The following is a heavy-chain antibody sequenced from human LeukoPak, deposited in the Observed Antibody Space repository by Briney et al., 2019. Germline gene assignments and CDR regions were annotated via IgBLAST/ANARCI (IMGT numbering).Heavy chain of an antibody. J-gene: IGHJ6*03. CDR2: INHSGST. CDR1: GGSFSGYY. D-gene: IGHD2-2*02. Sequence: SETLSLTCAVYGGSFSGYYWSWVRQPPGKGLEWVGEINHSGSTNYNPSLKSRVTISVDTSKNQFSLKLSSVTAADTVEYYCASRAIRAYYYYTYMYDWGKGTTVTVSS. CDR3: ASRAIRAYYYYTYMYD. V-gene: IGHV4-34*01.